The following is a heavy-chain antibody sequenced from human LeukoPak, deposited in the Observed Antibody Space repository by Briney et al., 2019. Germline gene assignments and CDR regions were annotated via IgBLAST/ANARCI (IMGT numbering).Heavy chain of an antibody. CDR1: GGSISSSSYY. CDR3: ARDSSSSGGWFDP. V-gene: IGHV4-39*02. CDR2: IYYSGGT. J-gene: IGHJ5*02. Sequence: PSETLSLTCPVSGGSISSSSYYWGWIRQPPGKGLEWIGCIYYSGGTYYNPSLKSRVTISVDTSKNQFSLKQSSVTAADAAVYYCARDSSSSGGWFDPWGQGTLVTVSS. D-gene: IGHD6-6*01.